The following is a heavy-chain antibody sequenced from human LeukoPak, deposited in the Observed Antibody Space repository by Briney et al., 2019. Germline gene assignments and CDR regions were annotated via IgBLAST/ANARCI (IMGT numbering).Heavy chain of an antibody. CDR1: GFTFSSYG. CDR2: IWYDGSNK. J-gene: IGHJ3*02. Sequence: TGGSLRLSCAASGFTFSSYGMHWVRQAPGKGLEWVAVIWYDGSNKYYADSVKGRFTISRDNSKNTLYLQMNNLRAEDTAAYYCARETQESQDAFDIWGQGTMVTVSS. D-gene: IGHD3-10*01. V-gene: IGHV3-33*01. CDR3: ARETQESQDAFDI.